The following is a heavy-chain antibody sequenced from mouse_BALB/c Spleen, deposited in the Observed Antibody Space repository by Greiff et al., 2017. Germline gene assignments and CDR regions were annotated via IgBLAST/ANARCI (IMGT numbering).Heavy chain of an antibody. J-gene: IGHJ1*01. D-gene: IGHD1-1*01. CDR3: ARSGYYGSSSYWYFDV. CDR2: ISSGSSTI. Sequence: EVKLVESGGGLVQPGGSRKLSCAASGFTFSSFGMHWVRQAPEKGLEWVAYISSGSSTIYYADTVKGRFTISRDNPKNTLFLQMTSLRSEDTAMYYCARSGYYGSSSYWYFDVWGAGTTVTVSS. CDR1: GFTFSSFG. V-gene: IGHV5-17*02.